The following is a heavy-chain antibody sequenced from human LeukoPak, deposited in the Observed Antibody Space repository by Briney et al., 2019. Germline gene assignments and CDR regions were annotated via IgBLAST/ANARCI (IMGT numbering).Heavy chain of an antibody. J-gene: IGHJ4*02. V-gene: IGHV3-30-3*01. CDR3: AKDLGRLGELSPTLDY. Sequence: GGSLRLSCAASGFTFSSYAMHWVRQAPGKGLEWVAVISYDGSNKYYADSVKGRFTISRDNSKNTLYLQMNSLRAEDTAVYYCAKDLGRLGELSPTLDYWGQGTLVTVSS. CDR2: ISYDGSNK. CDR1: GFTFSSYA. D-gene: IGHD3-16*02.